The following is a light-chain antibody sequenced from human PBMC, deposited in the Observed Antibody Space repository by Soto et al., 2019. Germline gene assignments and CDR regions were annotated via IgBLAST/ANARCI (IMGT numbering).Light chain of an antibody. CDR2: DVN. V-gene: IGLV2-11*01. Sequence: QSDLTQPRSVSGSPGQSVTISCIGTSSDVGGYNCVSWFRKYPGEAPKLIIYDVNKRPSGVPDRFSGSRSGSTASLTISGLQADDEADYYCCSYAGSGIFVVFGEGTKLTVL. CDR1: SSDVGGYNC. J-gene: IGLJ3*02. CDR3: CSYAGSGIFVV.